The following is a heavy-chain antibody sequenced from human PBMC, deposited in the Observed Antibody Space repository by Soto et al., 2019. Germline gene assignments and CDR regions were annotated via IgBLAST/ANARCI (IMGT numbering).Heavy chain of an antibody. CDR2: INPLPTSGST. CDR1: GYIFTNNY. J-gene: IGHJ4*02. D-gene: IGHD6-13*01. V-gene: IGHV1-46*01. Sequence: ASVEVTCKASGYIFTNNYIHWVRQAPGQGLEWMAIINPLPTSGSTNYAQKFQGRVTVTRDTSTSTVYLELCSLRSDDTAVYYCARDLAAAAYWGQGTLVTVSS. CDR3: ARDLAAAAY.